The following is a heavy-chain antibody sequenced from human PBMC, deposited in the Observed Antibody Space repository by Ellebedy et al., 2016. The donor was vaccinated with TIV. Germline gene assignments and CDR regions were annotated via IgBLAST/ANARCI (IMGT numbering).Heavy chain of an antibody. Sequence: GESLKISCAASGFTFSSYAMSWVRQAPGKGLEWVSAISGSGGSTYYADSVKGRFTISRDNSKNTLYLQMNSLRAEDTAVYYCAKGVNWNSLLGFDYWGQGTLVTVSS. CDR3: AKGVNWNSLLGFDY. D-gene: IGHD1-1*01. CDR1: GFTFSSYA. V-gene: IGHV3-23*01. CDR2: ISGSGGST. J-gene: IGHJ4*02.